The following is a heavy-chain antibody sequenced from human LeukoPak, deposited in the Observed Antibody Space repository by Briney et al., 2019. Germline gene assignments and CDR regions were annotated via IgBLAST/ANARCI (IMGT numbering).Heavy chain of an antibody. CDR3: ANTLLRYFDWLFPGYFDY. D-gene: IGHD3-9*01. CDR2: IYSGGST. Sequence: PGGSLRLSCAASEFSVGSNYMTWVRQAPGKGLEWVSLIYSGGSTYYADSVKGRFTISRDNSKNTLYLQMNSLRAEDTAVYYCANTLLRYFDWLFPGYFDYWGQGTLVTVSS. CDR1: EFSVGSNY. J-gene: IGHJ4*02. V-gene: IGHV3-66*01.